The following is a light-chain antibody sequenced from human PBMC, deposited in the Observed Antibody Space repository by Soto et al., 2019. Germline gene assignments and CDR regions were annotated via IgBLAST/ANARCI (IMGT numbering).Light chain of an antibody. CDR2: GAS. V-gene: IGKV3-15*01. Sequence: VLTQSPVTLSLSPGERATLSCRASQSVTSTYLAWYQQKPGQAPRLLIYGASTRATGIPARFSGSGSGTEFTLTISSLQSEDFAVYYCQQYNNWWTFGQGTKVDIK. CDR3: QQYNNWWT. J-gene: IGKJ1*01. CDR1: QSVTSTY.